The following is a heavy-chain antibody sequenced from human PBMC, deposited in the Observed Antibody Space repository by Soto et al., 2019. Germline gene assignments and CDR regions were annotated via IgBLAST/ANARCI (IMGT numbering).Heavy chain of an antibody. V-gene: IGHV4-31*03. CDR2: IYYSGST. CDR3: ARGVLRTFDY. J-gene: IGHJ4*02. CDR1: GGSIRSGGNA. Sequence: QVQLQESGPGLVKPSQTLSLTCTVSGGSIRSGGNAWSWIRQHSGKGLEWIGYIYYSGSTYYNPSLQSRLTISLDTSKNQFSLKLSSVTAADTALYYCARGVLRTFDYWGQGTPVIVSS.